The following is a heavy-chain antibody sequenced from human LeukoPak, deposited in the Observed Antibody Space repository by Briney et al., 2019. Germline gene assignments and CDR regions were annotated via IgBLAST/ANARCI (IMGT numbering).Heavy chain of an antibody. CDR2: INPHSGGT. V-gene: IGHV1-2*02. CDR1: GYTFTDYF. D-gene: IGHD1-26*01. CDR3: ARKHTGSYPQCFQH. Sequence: VASVKVSCKASGYTFTDYFIHWVRQAPGQGLEWMAWINPHSGGTNYAQKFQGRVTMTRDTSISTAFMELSRLTSDDTAVYYCARKHTGSYPQCFQHWGQGTLVTVSS. J-gene: IGHJ1*01.